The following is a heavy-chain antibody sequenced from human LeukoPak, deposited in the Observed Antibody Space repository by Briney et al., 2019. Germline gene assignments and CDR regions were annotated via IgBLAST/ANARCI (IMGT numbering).Heavy chain of an antibody. Sequence: GGSLILSCAASGFTFSSYAMHWVRQAPGKGLEWVAVISYDGSNKYYADSVKGRFTISRDNSKNSLYLQMNSLRAEDTAVYYCARDYYDSSGYYRPLHYYYYYGMDVWGQGTTVTVSS. CDR3: ARDYYDSSGYYRPLHYYYYYGMDV. V-gene: IGHV3-30-3*01. D-gene: IGHD3-22*01. CDR2: ISYDGSNK. J-gene: IGHJ6*02. CDR1: GFTFSSYA.